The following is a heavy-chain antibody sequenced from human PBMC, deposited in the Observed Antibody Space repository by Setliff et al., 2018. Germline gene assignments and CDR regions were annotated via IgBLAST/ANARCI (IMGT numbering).Heavy chain of an antibody. J-gene: IGHJ3*02. CDR1: GYSISSPHY. CDR3: ARDGGDGYGVDAYAGGGFDI. V-gene: IGHV4-38-2*02. D-gene: IGHD4-17*01. CDR2: IKHSGNT. Sequence: SSETLSLTCAVSGYSISSPHYWGWIRQPPGKGLEWIGSIKHSGNTYYNPSLKSRVTISVDTSNNQLSLKLTSVTAADTAVYYCARDGGDGYGVDAYAGGGFDIWGQGTMVTVSS.